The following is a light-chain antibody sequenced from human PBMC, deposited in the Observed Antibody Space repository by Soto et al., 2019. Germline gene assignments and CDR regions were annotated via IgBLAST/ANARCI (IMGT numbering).Light chain of an antibody. CDR3: CSSTGSTTRSVL. Sequence: QSALTQPASVSGSPGQSITISCTGTSSDIGSYNYVSWYQQHPGKAPKLMIYDVSNRPSGISNRFSGSKSGNTASLTISGLQAEDEADYYCCSSTGSTTRSVLFGGGTKLTVL. J-gene: IGLJ3*02. CDR2: DVS. V-gene: IGLV2-14*01. CDR1: SSDIGSYNY.